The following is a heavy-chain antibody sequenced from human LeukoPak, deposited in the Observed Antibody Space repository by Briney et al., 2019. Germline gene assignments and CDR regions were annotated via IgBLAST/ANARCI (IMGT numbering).Heavy chain of an antibody. D-gene: IGHD3-10*01. CDR3: ARHYMVRGVINNYFDY. CDR1: GGSISSDDYC. Sequence: SETLSLTCSVSGGSISSDDYCWNWIRQHPGKGLEWIGYIYYSGSTYYNPSLKSRVALSVDTSKNQFSLKLSSLTAADTAVYYCARHYMVRGVINNYFDYWGQGTLVTVSS. V-gene: IGHV4-31*03. CDR2: IYYSGST. J-gene: IGHJ4*02.